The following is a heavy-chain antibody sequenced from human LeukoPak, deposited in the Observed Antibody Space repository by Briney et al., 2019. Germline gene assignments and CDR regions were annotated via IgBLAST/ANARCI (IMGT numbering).Heavy chain of an antibody. Sequence: SQTLSLTCAISGDSVSSNTAAWTWIRQSPSRGLEWLGRTYYRSKWFHDYAVSVISRIAINPDTSKNQFSLQLNSVTPEDTAMYFCAREWGKSRIDYWGQGTLVTVSS. V-gene: IGHV6-1*01. CDR1: GDSVSSNTAA. CDR3: AREWGKSRIDY. J-gene: IGHJ4*02. D-gene: IGHD7-27*01. CDR2: TYYRSKWFH.